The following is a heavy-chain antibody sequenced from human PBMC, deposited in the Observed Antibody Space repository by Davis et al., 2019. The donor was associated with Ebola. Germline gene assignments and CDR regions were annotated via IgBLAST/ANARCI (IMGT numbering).Heavy chain of an antibody. CDR3: ASGGGIYDFWGGGMDV. Sequence: ASVKVSCKASGYTFTSYAMHWVRQAPGQRLEWMGWINAGNGNTKYSQKFQGRVTITRDTSASTAYMELNSLRAEDTAVYYCASGGGIYDFWGGGMDVWGKGTTVTVSS. J-gene: IGHJ6*04. CDR2: INAGNGNT. V-gene: IGHV1-3*01. D-gene: IGHD3-3*01. CDR1: GYTFTSYA.